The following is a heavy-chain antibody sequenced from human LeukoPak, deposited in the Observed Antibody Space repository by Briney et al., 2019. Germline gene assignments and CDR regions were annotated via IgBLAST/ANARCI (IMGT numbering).Heavy chain of an antibody. D-gene: IGHD2-2*01. CDR3: ARGGYCGTTSCYPKWFDP. CDR2: IYNSGNT. CDR1: GGSITSYY. J-gene: IGHJ5*02. V-gene: IGHV4-59*01. Sequence: SETLSLTCTVSGGSITSYYSSWIRQPPGKGLEWIGYIYNSGNTNYNPSLKSRVTISLDTSKNQFSLKLTSVTAAGTAIYYCARGGYCGTTSCYPKWFDPWGQGTLVTVSS.